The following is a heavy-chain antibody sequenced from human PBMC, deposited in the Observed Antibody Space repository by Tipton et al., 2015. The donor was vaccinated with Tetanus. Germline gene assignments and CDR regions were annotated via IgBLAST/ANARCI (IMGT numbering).Heavy chain of an antibody. CDR2: IYYTGAT. CDR1: GASITTYH. V-gene: IGHV4-59*01. CDR3: AGGLVRWYEP. D-gene: IGHD3-10*01. J-gene: IGHJ5*02. Sequence: TLSLTCTVSGASITTYHWSWLRQTPGRGLEWIGHIYYTGATSYNSSLQSRVTLSIDTSKNQFSLKMTSVTAADTAVYSCAGGLVRWYEPWGRGTLVTVSS.